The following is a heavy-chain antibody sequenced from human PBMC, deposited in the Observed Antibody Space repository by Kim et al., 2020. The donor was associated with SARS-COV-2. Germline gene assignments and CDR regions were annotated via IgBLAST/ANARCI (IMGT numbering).Heavy chain of an antibody. CDR2: INTNTGNP. Sequence: ASVKVSCKASGYTFTSYAMNWVRQAPGQGLEWMGWINTNTGNPTYAQGFTGRFVFSLDTSVSTAYLQISSLKAEDTAVYYCARDLEYYDFWSGYSSGSGGHQLFDYWGQGTLVTVSS. D-gene: IGHD3-3*01. J-gene: IGHJ4*02. CDR3: ARDLEYYDFWSGYSSGSGGHQLFDY. CDR1: GYTFTSYA. V-gene: IGHV7-4-1*02.